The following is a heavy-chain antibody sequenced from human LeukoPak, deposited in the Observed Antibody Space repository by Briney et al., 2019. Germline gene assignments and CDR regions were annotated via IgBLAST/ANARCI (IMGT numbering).Heavy chain of an antibody. CDR3: AKRPIEGVVVPAANYYYYYMDV. J-gene: IGHJ6*03. CDR2: IRYDESNK. Sequence: GGSLRLSCAASGFTFSSYGMHWVRQAPGKGLEWVAFIRYDESNKYYADSVKGRFTISRDNSKNTLYLQMNSLRAEDTAVYYCAKRPIEGVVVPAANYYYYYMDVWGKGTTVTVSS. D-gene: IGHD2-2*01. V-gene: IGHV3-30*02. CDR1: GFTFSSYG.